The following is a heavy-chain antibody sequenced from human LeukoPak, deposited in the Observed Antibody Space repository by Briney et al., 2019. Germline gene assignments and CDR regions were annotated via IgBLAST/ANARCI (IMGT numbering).Heavy chain of an antibody. J-gene: IGHJ1*01. CDR2: IGGSGGST. Sequence: GAPLRLSCAASGFTLSDHATRGVRKARGKGLEWVSVIGGSGGSTYYADSVKGRFTISRDNSKNTLYLQMNSLRAEDTAVYYCANPIAFAGTDFQHWGQGTLVTVSS. V-gene: IGHV3-23*01. CDR1: GFTLSDHA. CDR3: ANPIAFAGTDFQH. D-gene: IGHD6-19*01.